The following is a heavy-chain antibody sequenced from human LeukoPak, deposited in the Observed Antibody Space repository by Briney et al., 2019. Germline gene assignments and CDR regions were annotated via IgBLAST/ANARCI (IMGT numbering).Heavy chain of an antibody. V-gene: IGHV3-66*01. CDR3: AKSLTMVRGVIITLFDC. J-gene: IGHJ4*02. CDR2: IYSGGST. Sequence: GGSLRLSCAASGFTVSNNYMSWVRQAPGKGLEWVSLIYSGGSTYYADSVRGRFTISRDSSKNTLYLQLNSLRAEDTAVYYCAKSLTMVRGVIITLFDCWGQGTLVTVSS. D-gene: IGHD3-10*01. CDR1: GFTVSNNY.